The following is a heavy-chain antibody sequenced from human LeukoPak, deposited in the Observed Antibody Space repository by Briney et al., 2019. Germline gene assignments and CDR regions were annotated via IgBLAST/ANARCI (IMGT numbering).Heavy chain of an antibody. CDR2: INHSGST. CDR1: VGSFSGYY. D-gene: IGHD3-10*01. J-gene: IGHJ6*03. Sequence: PSETLSLTCADYVGSFSGYYWSWIRQPPGKGLDWVGEINHSGSTNYNSSLKSRVTISVDTSKDQFSLKLSSVTAADTAVYYCARGYYGSGSHCCHMDVWGKGTTITVS. CDR3: ARGYYGSGSHCCHMDV. V-gene: IGHV4-34*01.